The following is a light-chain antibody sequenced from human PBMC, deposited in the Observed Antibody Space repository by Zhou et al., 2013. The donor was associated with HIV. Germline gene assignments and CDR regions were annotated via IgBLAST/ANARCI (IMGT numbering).Light chain of an antibody. CDR2: HVS. V-gene: IGKV1-39*01. CDR3: QQFYSVHVT. CDR1: QSISSY. J-gene: IGKJ4*01. Sequence: DIQMTQSPSSLSASVGDRVTITCRANQSISSYLNWYQHRPGKTPRLLISHVSTLQSGVPPRFNGSGSGTDFTLTIDSLRPEDFATYYCQQFYSVHVTFGGGTKV.